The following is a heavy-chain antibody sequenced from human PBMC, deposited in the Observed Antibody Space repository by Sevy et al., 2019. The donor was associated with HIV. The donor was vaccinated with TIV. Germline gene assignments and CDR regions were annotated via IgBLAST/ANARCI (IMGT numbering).Heavy chain of an antibody. CDR3: ARGGKLWFGELRYYYYMDV. J-gene: IGHJ6*03. CDR2: INHSGST. Sequence: SETLSLTCAVYGGSFSGYYWSWIRQPPGKGLEWIGEINHSGSTNYNPSLKSRVTISVDTSKNQFSLKLSSVTAADTAVYYCARGGKLWFGELRYYYYMDVWGKGTTVTVSS. V-gene: IGHV4-34*01. D-gene: IGHD3-10*01. CDR1: GGSFSGYY.